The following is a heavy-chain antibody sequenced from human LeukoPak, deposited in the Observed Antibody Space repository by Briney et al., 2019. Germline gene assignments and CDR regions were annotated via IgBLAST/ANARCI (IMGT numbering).Heavy chain of an antibody. CDR1: GYTFTNYW. CDR3: ARYYYDRAVGPFDY. V-gene: IGHV5-51*01. D-gene: IGHD3-22*01. J-gene: IGHJ4*02. CDR2: IYPDDSDI. Sequence: GESLKISCKGSGYTFTNYWIGWVRQMPGKGLEWMGIIYPDDSDIRYSPSFQGQVTISADKSITTAYLQWSGLKASDTAMYYCARYYYDRAVGPFDYWGQGSLVTVSS.